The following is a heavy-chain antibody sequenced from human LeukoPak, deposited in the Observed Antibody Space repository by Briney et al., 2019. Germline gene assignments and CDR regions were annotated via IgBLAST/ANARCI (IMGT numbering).Heavy chain of an antibody. J-gene: IGHJ6*03. CDR1: GGSISSYY. Sequence: PSETLSLTCTVSGGSISSYYWSWIRQPPGKGLEWIGYIYYSGSTNYNPSLKSRVTISVDTSKNQFSLKLSSVTAADTAVYYCARVEVDFWSGYYPAARYYYMDVWGKGTTVTVSS. CDR3: ARVEVDFWSGYYPAARYYYMDV. V-gene: IGHV4-59*12. CDR2: IYYSGST. D-gene: IGHD3-3*01.